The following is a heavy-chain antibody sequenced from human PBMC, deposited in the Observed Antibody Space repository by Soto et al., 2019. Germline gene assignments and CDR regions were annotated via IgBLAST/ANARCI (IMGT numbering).Heavy chain of an antibody. CDR3: SRVGFWSGYVFHP. J-gene: IGHJ5*02. CDR1: GDCIRSYY. D-gene: IGHD3-3*01. CDR2: INNSGST. Sequence: PSETLSLTCTVSGDCIRSYYWNWIRQSPGKGLEWIGYINNSGSTNYNPSLKSRVTMSADTSKNQFSLKLTSVTAADTAVYYCSRVGFWSGYVFHPRGQATQVTVS. V-gene: IGHV4-59*01.